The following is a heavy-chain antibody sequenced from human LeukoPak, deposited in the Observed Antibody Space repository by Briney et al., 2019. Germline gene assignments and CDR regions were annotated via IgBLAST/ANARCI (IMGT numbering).Heavy chain of an antibody. CDR2: ITATSTSI. J-gene: IGHJ6*02. D-gene: IGHD6-6*01. CDR3: AKERPHGMDV. CDR1: GFTFSTYT. V-gene: IGHV3-21*06. Sequence: GGSLRLSCTVSGFTFSTYTMNWVRQAPGKGLEWVSSITATSTSIFYADSVKGRFTISRDNAKNPLFLQMTSLRADDTAVYFCAKERPHGMDVWGQGTTVTVSS.